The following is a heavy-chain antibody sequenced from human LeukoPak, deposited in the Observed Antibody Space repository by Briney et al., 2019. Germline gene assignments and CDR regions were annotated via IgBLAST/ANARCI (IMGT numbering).Heavy chain of an antibody. Sequence: SETLSLTCTVSGGSISSSSYYWGRIRQPPGKGLEWIGSIYYSGSTYYNPSLKSRVTISVDTSKNQFSLKLSSVTAADTAVYYCARLNRGRYCSCTTCSTDYWGQGTLVTVSS. CDR3: ARLNRGRYCSCTTCSTDY. J-gene: IGHJ4*02. D-gene: IGHD2-2*01. V-gene: IGHV4-39*01. CDR1: GGSISSSSYY. CDR2: IYYSGST.